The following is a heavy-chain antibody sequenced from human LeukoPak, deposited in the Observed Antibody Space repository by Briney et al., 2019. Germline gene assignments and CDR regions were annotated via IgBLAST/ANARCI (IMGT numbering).Heavy chain of an antibody. CDR3: ARIAGHTLVRARDSWFDP. CDR1: GYTFTGYY. D-gene: IGHD3-10*01. V-gene: IGHV1-2*02. J-gene: IGHJ5*02. Sequence: ASVKVSCKASGYTFTGYYIHWVRQAPGHGPEWMGWINPKNGDTNYAQKFQTRGTMTRDTSISTAYMELRRLRSDDTAVFYCARIAGHTLVRARDSWFDPWGQGTLVTVSP. CDR2: INPKNGDT.